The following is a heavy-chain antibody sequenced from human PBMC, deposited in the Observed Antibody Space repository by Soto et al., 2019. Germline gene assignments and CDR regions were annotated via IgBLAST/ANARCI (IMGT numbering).Heavy chain of an antibody. Sequence: GGSLRLSCASSGFTLSMSAVNWVRQAPGKGLEWVSYISDSGDRTYYADSVKGRFTISRDRSKNTVSLQMDSLRAEDTAVYYCARENDDGDYARAFDIWGQGTMVTVSS. CDR3: ARENDDGDYARAFDI. D-gene: IGHD4-17*01. V-gene: IGHV3-23*01. CDR2: ISDSGDRT. CDR1: GFTLSMSA. J-gene: IGHJ3*02.